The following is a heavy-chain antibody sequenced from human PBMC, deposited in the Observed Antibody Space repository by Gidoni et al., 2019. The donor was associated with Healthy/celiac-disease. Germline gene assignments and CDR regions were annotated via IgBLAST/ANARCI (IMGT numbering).Heavy chain of an antibody. Sequence: QVQLVASGGGVVQPGRSLRLSCAASGFTFSSYGMHWVRQAPGKGLGWVAFISYNGSNKYYADSVKGRFTISRDNSKNTLYLQMNSLRAEETAVYYCARGGQGETYYYYGMDVWGQGTTVTVSS. D-gene: IGHD1-26*01. CDR1: GFTFSSYG. V-gene: IGHV3-30*03. CDR3: ARGGQGETYYYYGMDV. J-gene: IGHJ6*02. CDR2: ISYNGSNK.